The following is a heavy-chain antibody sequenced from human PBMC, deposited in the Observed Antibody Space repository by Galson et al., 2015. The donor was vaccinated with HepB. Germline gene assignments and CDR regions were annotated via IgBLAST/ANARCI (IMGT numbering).Heavy chain of an antibody. D-gene: IGHD6-19*01. V-gene: IGHV3-15*01. CDR1: GFTFSNAW. CDR3: TTSTGYSSGWYNYYYYYGMDV. J-gene: IGHJ6*02. Sequence: RLSRAASGFTFSNAWMSWVRQAPGKGLEWVGRIKSKTDGGTTDYAAPVKGRFTISRDDSKNTLYLQMNSLKTEDTDVYYCTTSTGYSSGWYNYYYYYGMDVWGQWTTVTVSS. CDR2: IKSKTDGGTT.